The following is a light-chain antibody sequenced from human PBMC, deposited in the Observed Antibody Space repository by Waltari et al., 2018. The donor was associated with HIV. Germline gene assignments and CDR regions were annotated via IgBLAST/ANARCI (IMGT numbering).Light chain of an antibody. J-gene: IGLJ1*01. V-gene: IGLV1-44*01. CDR2: GRN. Sequence: QSVLTQPPSVSAAPGLGLTITCSGSDSNVGRNTLNWYQRMSGSAPKLLIFGRNQRPSGFPDRYAASKSGTSASLVIGGLQAEDEAEYYCAAWDDRVNGYVFGTGTKVTVL. CDR1: DSNVGRNT. CDR3: AAWDDRVNGYV.